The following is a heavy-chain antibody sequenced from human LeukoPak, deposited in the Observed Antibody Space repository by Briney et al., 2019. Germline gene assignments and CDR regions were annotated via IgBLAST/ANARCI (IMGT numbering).Heavy chain of an antibody. Sequence: SETLSLTCIVSGGSISSGGHYWGWIRQPPGKGLEWIGSVCDSGSTYYNPSLNSRVTMFIDMSKNHFSLKMSSVTATDTAVYYCARLVCGGGSCPAEFDYWGQGTLVTVSS. CDR2: VCDSGST. D-gene: IGHD2-15*01. J-gene: IGHJ4*02. CDR1: GGSISSGGHY. V-gene: IGHV4-39*02. CDR3: ARLVCGGGSCPAEFDY.